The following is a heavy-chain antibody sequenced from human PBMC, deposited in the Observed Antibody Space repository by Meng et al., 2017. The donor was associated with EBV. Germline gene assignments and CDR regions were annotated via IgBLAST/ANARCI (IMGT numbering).Heavy chain of an antibody. CDR1: GYTFTSYA. J-gene: IGHJ4*02. CDR3: ASESGRGYTPDY. CDR2: FLPTLGAP. Sequence: QGQLVQSGAGLKKPGASVKVSCKASGYTFTSYAMNWVRQAPGQGLEWMGGFLPTLGAPNYAQKFHGRVSITADESTSTHYMDLSSLRSEDTAVYYCASESGRGYTPDYWGQGTLVTVSS. D-gene: IGHD3-10*01. V-gene: IGHV1-69*01.